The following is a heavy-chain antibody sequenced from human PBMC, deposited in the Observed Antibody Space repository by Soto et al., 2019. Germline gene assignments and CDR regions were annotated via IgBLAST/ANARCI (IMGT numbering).Heavy chain of an antibody. V-gene: IGHV4-61*08. Sequence: QVQLQESGPGLVKPSETLSLTCTVSGGSVSSDDYYWSWIRQSPGKGLEWIGYIFYIGSTSYNPSPKSRVTISVDTSKNQFALRLSSVTAADTAVYYCARARHYYDSGGYYYHLDNWGQGTLVTVSS. CDR3: ARARHYYDSGGYYYHLDN. D-gene: IGHD3-22*01. J-gene: IGHJ4*02. CDR2: IFYIGST. CDR1: GGSVSSDDYY.